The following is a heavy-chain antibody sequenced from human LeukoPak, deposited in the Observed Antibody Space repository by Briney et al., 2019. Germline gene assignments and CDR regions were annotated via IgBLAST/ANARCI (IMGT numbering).Heavy chain of an antibody. CDR1: GFIFSDYY. D-gene: IGHD5-12*01. CDR2: ISSSGRTM. CDR3: ARGPSGYHNT. J-gene: IGHJ4*02. Sequence: PGGSLRLSCAASGFIFSDYYMNWIRQAPGRGLEWISYISSSGRTMYYADSLKGRFTISRDNAKNSLYLQINSLRAEDTAVYYCARGPSGYHNTGGQGTLVTVSS. V-gene: IGHV3-11*04.